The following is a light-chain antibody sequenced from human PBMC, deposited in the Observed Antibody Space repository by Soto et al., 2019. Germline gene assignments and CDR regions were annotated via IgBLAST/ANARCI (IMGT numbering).Light chain of an antibody. CDR1: QSVSSN. CDR3: QQYNNWPPTWT. Sequence: EIVMTQSPATLSVSPGERATLSCRASQSVSSNLAWYQQKPGQAPRLPIYGASTRATGIPARFSGSGSGTEFTLTISSLQSEDFAVYYCQQYNNWPPTWTFGQGTKV. CDR2: GAS. J-gene: IGKJ1*01. V-gene: IGKV3-15*01.